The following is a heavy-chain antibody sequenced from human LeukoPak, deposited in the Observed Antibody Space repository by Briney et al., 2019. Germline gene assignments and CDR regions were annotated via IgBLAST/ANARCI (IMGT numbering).Heavy chain of an antibody. Sequence: GGSLRLSCAASGFTFDDYAMHWVRQAPGKGLEGVSGITGDSGTSVYADSVKGRFTISRDNAKNSLYLQMNSLRGDDMALYYCVRRTEKYAFDVWGQGTMVTVSS. D-gene: IGHD1-1*01. V-gene: IGHV3-9*03. CDR3: VRRTEKYAFDV. J-gene: IGHJ3*01. CDR2: ITGDSGTS. CDR1: GFTFDDYA.